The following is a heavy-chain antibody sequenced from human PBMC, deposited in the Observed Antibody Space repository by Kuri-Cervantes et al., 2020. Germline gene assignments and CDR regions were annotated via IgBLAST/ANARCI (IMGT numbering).Heavy chain of an antibody. CDR3: AKDKEDRVFDY. Sequence: GGSLRLSCAASGFTFSSYTMHWVRQAPGKGLEWVAVISYDGSNKYYADSVKGRFTISRDNSKNTLYLQMNSLRAEDTAVYYCAKDKEDRVFDYWGQGTLVTVSS. V-gene: IGHV3-30*01. CDR1: GFTFSSYT. CDR2: ISYDGSNK. J-gene: IGHJ4*02.